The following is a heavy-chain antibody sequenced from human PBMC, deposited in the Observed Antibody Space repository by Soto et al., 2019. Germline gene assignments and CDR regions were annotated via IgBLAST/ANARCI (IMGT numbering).Heavy chain of an antibody. CDR3: ARVVKAGDYGDCGRYYCDY. CDR2: ISAYSGNT. J-gene: IGHJ4*01. D-gene: IGHD4-17*01. V-gene: IGHV1-18*04. Sequence: QVQLVQSGAEVKKPGASVKVSCKASGYTFTTYGITWVRQAPGQGLEWMGWISAYSGNTNYAQKLQGRLTVTTDTSTNTAYMDLRSLRSDDTAVYYCARVVKAGDYGDCGRYYCDYWGHGTLVTVSS. CDR1: GYTFTTYG.